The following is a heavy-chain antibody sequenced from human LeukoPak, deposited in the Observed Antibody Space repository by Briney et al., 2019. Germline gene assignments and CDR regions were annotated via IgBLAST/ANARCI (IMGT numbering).Heavy chain of an antibody. D-gene: IGHD3-9*01. CDR1: GGSFSSYY. CDR2: IYYPGST. Sequence: PSETLSLTCTVSGGSFSSYYWSWIRQPPGKGLEWIGYIYYPGSTNYNPSLKSRVTISLDTSKSQFSLKLSSVTAADTAVYYCARGAILTGTTLWGKGTTVTVSS. CDR3: ARGAILTGTTL. J-gene: IGHJ6*04. V-gene: IGHV4-59*01.